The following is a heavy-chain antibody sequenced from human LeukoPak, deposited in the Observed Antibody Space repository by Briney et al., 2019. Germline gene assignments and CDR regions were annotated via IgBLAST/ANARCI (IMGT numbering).Heavy chain of an antibody. J-gene: IGHJ4*02. Sequence: SETLSLTCTVSGGSISSSTYYWGWIRQPPGKGLEWIGSINYSGSTYYNPSLKSRVTISVDTSRNQLSLKLSSVTAADTAVYYCASGYSYDLFDYWGQGTLATVSS. V-gene: IGHV4-39*07. D-gene: IGHD5-18*01. CDR3: ASGYSYDLFDY. CDR2: INYSGST. CDR1: GGSISSSTYY.